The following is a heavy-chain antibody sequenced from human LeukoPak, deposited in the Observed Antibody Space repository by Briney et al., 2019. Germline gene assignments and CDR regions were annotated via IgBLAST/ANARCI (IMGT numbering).Heavy chain of an antibody. J-gene: IGHJ4*02. CDR2: IIPIFGAA. D-gene: IGHD2-15*01. CDR3: ARGRDCSGGSCYHALLDY. Sequence: SVKVSCKASGGTFSSSAISWVRQAPGQGLEWMGGIIPIFGAANYAQKFQGRVAITTDESTSTAYMELNSLRSEDTAVYYCARGRDCSGGSCYHALLDYWGQGTLVTVSS. V-gene: IGHV1-69*05. CDR1: GGTFSSSA.